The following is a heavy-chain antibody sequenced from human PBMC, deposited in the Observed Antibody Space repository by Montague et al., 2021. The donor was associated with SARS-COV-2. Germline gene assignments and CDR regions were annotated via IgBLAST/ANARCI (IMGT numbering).Heavy chain of an antibody. CDR1: GGSISSGDYY. CDR3: SSVHNVVGTDMRYFDL. Sequence: TLSLTCSVSGGSISSGDYYWSWIRQHPEKRLEWIGYIYSSGTTYYHPSLRSRVTIAVDTSKNQFSLKLSSVTAADTAVYYCSSVHNVVGTDMRYFDLWGRGTLVTVSS. J-gene: IGHJ2*01. V-gene: IGHV4-31*03. D-gene: IGHD2-21*02. CDR2: IYSSGTT.